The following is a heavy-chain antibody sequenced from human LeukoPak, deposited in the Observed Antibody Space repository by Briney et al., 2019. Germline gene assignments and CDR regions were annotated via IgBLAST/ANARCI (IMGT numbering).Heavy chain of an antibody. CDR3: ARHSEPNTDYGGPYDAFDI. V-gene: IGHV4-39*01. J-gene: IGHJ3*02. Sequence: GSLRLSCAASGFTFSSYSMNWVRQPPGKGLEWIGSIYYSGSTYYNPSLKSRVTISVDTSKNQFSLKLSSVTAADTAVYYCARHSEPNTDYGGPYDAFDIWGQGTMVTVSS. D-gene: IGHD4-17*01. CDR1: GFTFSSYSMN. CDR2: IYYSGST.